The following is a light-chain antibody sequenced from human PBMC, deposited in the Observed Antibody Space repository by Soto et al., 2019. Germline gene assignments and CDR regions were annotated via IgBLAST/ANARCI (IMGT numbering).Light chain of an antibody. CDR3: QQYNNWPPLT. CDR2: DAF. Sequence: EVVMTQSPATLSLSPGERATLSCRASQSVGSKLAWYQQKPGQAPRLLIFDAFTRATGIPARFSGSGSGTEVTLFISSLQSEDFAVYYCQQYNNWPPLTFGGGTKVEI. J-gene: IGKJ4*01. CDR1: QSVGSK. V-gene: IGKV3-15*01.